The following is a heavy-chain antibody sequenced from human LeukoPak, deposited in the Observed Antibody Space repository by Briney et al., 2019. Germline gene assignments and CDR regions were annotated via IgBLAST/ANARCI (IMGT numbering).Heavy chain of an antibody. V-gene: IGHV4-31*03. CDR1: GGSISSGGYY. Sequence: PSETLSLTCTVSGGSISSGGYYWSWIRQHPGKGLEWIGYIYYSGSTYYNPSLKSRVTISVDTSKNQFSLKPSSVTAADTAVYYCARDGHGVPAAAWGQGTLVTVSS. D-gene: IGHD2-2*01. J-gene: IGHJ4*02. CDR3: ARDGHGVPAAA. CDR2: IYYSGST.